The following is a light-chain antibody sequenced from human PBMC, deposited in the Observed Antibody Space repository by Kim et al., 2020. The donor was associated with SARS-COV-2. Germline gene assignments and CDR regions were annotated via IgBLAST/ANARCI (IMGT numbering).Light chain of an antibody. CDR1: KLGNKY. J-gene: IGLJ2*01. Sequence: SYELTQPPSVSVSPGQTASITCSGDKLGNKYACWYQQKPGQSPVLVIYQDSKRPSGIPERFSGSNSGNTATLTISGTQAMDEADYYCQAWVVFGGGTQLTVL. CDR3: QAWVV. CDR2: QDS. V-gene: IGLV3-1*01.